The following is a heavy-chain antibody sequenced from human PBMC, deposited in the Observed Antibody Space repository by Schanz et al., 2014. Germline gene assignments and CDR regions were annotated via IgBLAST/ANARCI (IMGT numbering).Heavy chain of an antibody. Sequence: QVQLVQSGAEVKKPGASVKVSCKASGYTFTSHGISWVRQAPGQGLEWMGWITAYNGDTNYALKLQGRVTMTTDTSTGTAYMELRSLRSDDTAVYYCARVQDDILTASEYYYGMDVWGQGTTXTVSS. J-gene: IGHJ6*02. CDR2: ITAYNGDT. CDR1: GYTFTSHG. V-gene: IGHV1-18*01. CDR3: ARVQDDILTASEYYYGMDV. D-gene: IGHD3-9*01.